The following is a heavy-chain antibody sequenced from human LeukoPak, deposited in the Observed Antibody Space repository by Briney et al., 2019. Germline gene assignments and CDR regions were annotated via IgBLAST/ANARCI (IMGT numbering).Heavy chain of an antibody. J-gene: IGHJ4*02. D-gene: IGHD3-9*01. Sequence: PGGSLRLSCAASGFTFSSYAMSWVRQAPGKGLEWVSAISGSGGSTYYADSVKGWFTISRDNSKNTLYLQMNSLRAEDTAVYYCAKDGVYYDILTGYYSLPFDYWGQGTLVTVSS. CDR3: AKDGVYYDILTGYYSLPFDY. V-gene: IGHV3-23*01. CDR1: GFTFSSYA. CDR2: ISGSGGST.